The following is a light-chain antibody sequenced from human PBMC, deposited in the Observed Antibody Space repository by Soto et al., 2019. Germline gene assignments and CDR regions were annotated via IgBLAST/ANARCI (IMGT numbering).Light chain of an antibody. CDR3: QQYGSSPYT. J-gene: IGKJ2*01. V-gene: IGKV3-20*01. CDR2: GAS. Sequence: EIVLTQSPGTLSLSPGERATLSCRASQSVSSSYLAWYQQKPGQAPRLLIYGASSRATGIPDRFSGSGSGTDFPLSISRLEPADFAVYYCQQYGSSPYTFGQGTKLEIK. CDR1: QSVSSSY.